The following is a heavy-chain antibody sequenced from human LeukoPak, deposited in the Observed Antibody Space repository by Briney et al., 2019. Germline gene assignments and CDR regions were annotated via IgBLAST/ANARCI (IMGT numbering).Heavy chain of an antibody. V-gene: IGHV1-46*01. D-gene: IGHD6-19*01. CDR1: GYSFTTYH. CDR2: IKDSGTT. CDR3: ARDPSNSSGWYAYLDS. J-gene: IGHJ4*02. Sequence: ASVKVSCKASGYSFTTYHIHWVRQAPGQGLEWMGIIKDSGTTIYPQKFQGRVTMTRDTSTSTVYMELRSLRSDDTAVYYCARDPSNSSGWYAYLDSWGQGTLVTVSS.